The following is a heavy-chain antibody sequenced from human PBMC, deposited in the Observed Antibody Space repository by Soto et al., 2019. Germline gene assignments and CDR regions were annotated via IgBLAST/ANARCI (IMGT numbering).Heavy chain of an antibody. J-gene: IGHJ4*02. CDR3: ARTPPERISGSYYDVSDY. Sequence: QVQLVQSGAEVKKPGSSVKVSCKASGGTFSSYAISWVRQAPGQGLEWMGGIIPIFGTANYAQKFQGRITIAANESPSTAYLELSSLRCEETAVYYCARTPPERISGSYYDVSDYWGQGTLVTVSS. V-gene: IGHV1-69*01. D-gene: IGHD1-26*01. CDR2: IIPIFGTA. CDR1: GGTFSSYA.